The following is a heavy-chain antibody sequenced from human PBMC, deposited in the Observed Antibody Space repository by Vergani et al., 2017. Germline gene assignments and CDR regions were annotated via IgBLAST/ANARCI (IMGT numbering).Heavy chain of an antibody. J-gene: IGHJ4*02. V-gene: IGHV1-69*02. D-gene: IGHD6-19*01. CDR2: IIPIIRLA. CDR1: GDIFNNYT. Sequence: QVHLEQSGTEVKKPGSSVKVSCKVSGDIFNNYTVTWVRQAPGQGLEWMGRIIPIIRLATSAQKFQDRVKITGDTSTNTVYMEMNNLRSEDTAVYYCARVSPGDNSGWEPFVYWGQGTLVTVSS. CDR3: ARVSPGDNSGWEPFVY.